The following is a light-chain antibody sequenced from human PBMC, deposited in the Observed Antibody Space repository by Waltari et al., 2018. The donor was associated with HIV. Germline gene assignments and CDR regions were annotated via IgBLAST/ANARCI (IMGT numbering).Light chain of an antibody. J-gene: IGKJ5*01. Sequence: DIQMTQSPSSLPASVGDRVTITCRASQGINNNVAWFQQKPGQAPKSLIYAVSSLQSGIPSRFSGSGSGTDFTLTIDSLQPEDFATYYCQQYHSYPLTFGQGTRLEIK. CDR1: QGINNN. CDR3: QQYHSYPLT. V-gene: IGKV1-16*01. CDR2: AVS.